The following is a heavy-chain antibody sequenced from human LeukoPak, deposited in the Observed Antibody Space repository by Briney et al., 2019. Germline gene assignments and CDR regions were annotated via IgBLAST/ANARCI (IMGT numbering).Heavy chain of an antibody. D-gene: IGHD3-22*01. CDR1: GFTVSSNY. CDR2: IYSGGST. CDR3: ARSYDSSGYTPEFAFGI. Sequence: GGSLRLSCAASGFTVSSNYMSWVRQAPGKGLEWVSVIYSGGSTYYADSVKGRFTISRDNSENTLYLQMNSLRPEDTAVYYCARSYDSSGYTPEFAFGIWGQGTMVTVSS. J-gene: IGHJ3*02. V-gene: IGHV3-53*01.